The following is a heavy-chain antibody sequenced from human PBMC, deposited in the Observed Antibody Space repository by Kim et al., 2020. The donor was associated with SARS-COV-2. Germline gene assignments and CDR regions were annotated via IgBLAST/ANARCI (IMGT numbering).Heavy chain of an antibody. Sequence: SETLSLTCAVYGGSFSGYYWSWIRQPPGKGLEWIGEINHSGSTNYNPSLKSRVTISVDTSKNQFSLKLSSVTAADTAVYYCARSWGGALGNWVDPWGQGT. V-gene: IGHV4-34*01. CDR1: GGSFSGYY. D-gene: IGHD2-21*01. CDR3: ARSWGGALGNWVDP. J-gene: IGHJ5*02. CDR2: INHSGST.